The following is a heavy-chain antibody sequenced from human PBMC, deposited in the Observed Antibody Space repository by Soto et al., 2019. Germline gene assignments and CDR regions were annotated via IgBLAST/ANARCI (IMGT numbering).Heavy chain of an antibody. Sequence: ASVKVSCKASGYTFTSYGISWVRQAPGQGLEWMGWISAYNSNTNYAQKLQGRVTMTTDTSTSTAYMELRSLRSDDTAVYYCARDPYYYDSSGYYSNYFDYWGRG. V-gene: IGHV1-18*01. D-gene: IGHD3-22*01. CDR1: GYTFTSYG. CDR3: ARDPYYYDSSGYYSNYFDY. J-gene: IGHJ4*02. CDR2: ISAYNSNT.